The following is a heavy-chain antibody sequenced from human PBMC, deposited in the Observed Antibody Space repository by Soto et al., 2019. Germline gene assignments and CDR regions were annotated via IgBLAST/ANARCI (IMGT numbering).Heavy chain of an antibody. CDR3: ARDQLYYNDISGRPLNAFDV. D-gene: IGHD3-22*01. CDR2: IGIGSSTK. J-gene: IGHJ3*01. CDR1: GFTFRNYG. Sequence: GSLRLSCAASGFTFRNYGMNGVRQAPGKGLEWVSYIGIGSSTKYYADSVKGRFTISRDNAKNSLYLQMNSLRAEDTAVYYCARDQLYYNDISGRPLNAFDVWGQGTMVTVS. V-gene: IGHV3-48*01.